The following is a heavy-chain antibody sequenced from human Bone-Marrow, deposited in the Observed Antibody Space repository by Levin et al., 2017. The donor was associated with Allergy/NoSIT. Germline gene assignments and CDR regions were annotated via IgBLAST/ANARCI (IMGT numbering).Heavy chain of an antibody. D-gene: IGHD4-23*01. CDR3: ARNVDGGNAYNWFDP. J-gene: IGHJ5*02. CDR1: GGSVSSGSYY. V-gene: IGHV4-61*01. Sequence: SQTLSLTCTVSGGSVSSGSYYWSWIRQPPGKGLEWIGYIYYSGSTNYNPSLKSRVTISVDTSKNQFSLKLSSVTAADTAVYYCARNVDGGNAYNWFDPWGQGTLVTVSS. CDR2: IYYSGST.